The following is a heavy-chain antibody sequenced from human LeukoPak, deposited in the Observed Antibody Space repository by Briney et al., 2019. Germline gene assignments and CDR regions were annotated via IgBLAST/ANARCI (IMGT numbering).Heavy chain of an antibody. CDR1: GSRFTSYW. Sequence: GEPLKISCKGPGSRFTSYWIGWVRQMPGKGLEWMGIIYPGDSDTRYSPSFQGQVTISADKSISTAYLQWSSLKASDTAMYYCARHGYSNYAYYYYMDVWGKGTTVTVSS. D-gene: IGHD4-11*01. CDR3: ARHGYSNYAYYYYMDV. V-gene: IGHV5-51*01. J-gene: IGHJ6*03. CDR2: IYPGDSDT.